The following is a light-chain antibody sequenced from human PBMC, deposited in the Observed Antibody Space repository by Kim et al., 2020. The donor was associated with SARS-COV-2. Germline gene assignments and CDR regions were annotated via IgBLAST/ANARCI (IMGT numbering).Light chain of an antibody. CDR1: TGAVTSGYY. CDR3: LLFYGGGLRV. J-gene: IGLJ3*02. V-gene: IGLV7-43*01. Sequence: GGTATLPCASSTGAVTSGYYPSWFQQKPGQAPRALIYSTNSKHSWTPARFSGSLLGGKAALTLSGVQPEDEADYYCLLFYGGGLRVFGGGTQLTVL. CDR2: STN.